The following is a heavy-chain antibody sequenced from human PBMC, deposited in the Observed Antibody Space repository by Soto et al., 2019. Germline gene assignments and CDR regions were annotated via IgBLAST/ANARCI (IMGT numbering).Heavy chain of an antibody. CDR3: AKDDGVTTSGYSFDY. V-gene: IGHV3-23*01. CDR2: ISGSADST. D-gene: IGHD4-17*01. J-gene: IGHJ4*02. Sequence: GGSLRLSXAASGFTFSSYAMSWVRQAPGKGLEWVSGISGSADSTYYADSVKGRFTISRDNSKNTLYLQMNSLRAEDTAVYYCAKDDGVTTSGYSFDYWGQGTLVTVSS. CDR1: GFTFSSYA.